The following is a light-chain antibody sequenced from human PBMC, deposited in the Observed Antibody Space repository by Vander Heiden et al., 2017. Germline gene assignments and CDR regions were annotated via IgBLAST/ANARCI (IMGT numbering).Light chain of an antibody. V-gene: IGLV1-40*01. CDR3: QSYDSSLSGVV. CDR2: GNS. Sequence: QSVLTQPPSVSGAPGQRVTIYCTGSSSNIGAGYAVHWYQQLPGTVPKLLIYGNSNRPSGVPDRFSGSKSGTSASLAITGLQAEDEADYYCQSYDSSLSGVVFGGGTKLTVL. CDR1: SSNIGAGYA. J-gene: IGLJ2*01.